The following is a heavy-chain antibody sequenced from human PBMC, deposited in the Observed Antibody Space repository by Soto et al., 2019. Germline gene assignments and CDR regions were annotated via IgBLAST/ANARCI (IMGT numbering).Heavy chain of an antibody. CDR1: GFNFSNYW. D-gene: IGHD5-18*01. Sequence: EVQLVESGGGLVQPGGSLRLSCAASGFNFSNYWMHWVRQAPGKGLVWVSRINTDGSGTTYADSVKGRFTMSRDNAKNPLYLQMNGLRAEDTAVYYCARGASGYSYGWGQGTLVTVSS. CDR2: INTDGSGT. J-gene: IGHJ4*02. V-gene: IGHV3-74*01. CDR3: ARGASGYSYG.